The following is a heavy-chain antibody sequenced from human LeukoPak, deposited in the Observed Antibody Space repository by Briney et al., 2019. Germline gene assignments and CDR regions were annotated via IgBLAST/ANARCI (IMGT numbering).Heavy chain of an antibody. CDR2: IKEDGSEK. D-gene: IGHD5-18*01. CDR3: ARDRRVQLWSPAGFDY. Sequence: PGGSLRLSCAASGFTSSNYWMSWVRQAPGKGLEWVANIKEDGSEKNYVDSVKGRFTISRDNAKNSLYLQMNSLRAEDTAVYYCARDRRVQLWSPAGFDYWGQGTLVAVSS. CDR1: GFTSSNYW. V-gene: IGHV3-7*01. J-gene: IGHJ4*02.